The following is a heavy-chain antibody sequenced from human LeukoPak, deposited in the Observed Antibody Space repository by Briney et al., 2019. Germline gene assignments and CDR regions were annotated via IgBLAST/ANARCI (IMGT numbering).Heavy chain of an antibody. CDR1: GFTFSSYG. D-gene: IGHD3-10*01. V-gene: IGHV3-30*18. CDR3: VKEHYGLDY. CDR2: ISYDGSNK. J-gene: IGHJ4*02. Sequence: GRSLRLSCAASGFTFSSYGMHWVRQAPGKGLEWVAVISYDGSNKYYADSVKGRFTISRDNSKNTLYLQMNSLRAEDTAVYYCVKEHYGLDYWGQGTLVTVSS.